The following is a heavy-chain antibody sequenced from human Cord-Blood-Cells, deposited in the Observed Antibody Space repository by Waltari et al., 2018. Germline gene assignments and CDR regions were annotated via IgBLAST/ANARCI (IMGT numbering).Heavy chain of an antibody. CDR3: ARVIGGYCSSTSCYAFDI. D-gene: IGHD2-2*01. CDR2: INHSGGT. V-gene: IGHV4-4*02. CDR1: GGSISSSNW. Sequence: QVQLQESGPGLVKPSGTLSLTCAVSGGSISSSNWWSWVRQPPGKGLEWIGEINHSGGTNYNPSLKGRVTISVDKSKNQFSLKLSSVTAADTAVYYCARVIGGYCSSTSCYAFDIWGQGTMVTVSS. J-gene: IGHJ3*02.